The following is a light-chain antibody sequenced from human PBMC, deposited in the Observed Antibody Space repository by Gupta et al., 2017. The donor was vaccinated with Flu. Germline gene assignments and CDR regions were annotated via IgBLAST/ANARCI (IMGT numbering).Light chain of an antibody. Sequence: VLTQSPATLSLSPGERATLSCRASQSVSSYLAWYQQKPGQAPRLLIYDASNRATGIPARFSGSGSGTDFTLTISSLEPEDFAVYYCQQRSNWPYTFGQGTKLEIK. CDR3: QQRSNWPYT. V-gene: IGKV3-11*01. CDR1: QSVSSY. CDR2: DAS. J-gene: IGKJ2*01.